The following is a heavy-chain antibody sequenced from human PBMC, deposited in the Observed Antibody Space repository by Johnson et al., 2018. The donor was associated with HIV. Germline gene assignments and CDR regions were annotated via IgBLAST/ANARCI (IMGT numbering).Heavy chain of an antibody. CDR1: GFTFSNYG. D-gene: IGHD3-10*01. J-gene: IGHJ3*02. CDR2: IRYDGTNK. V-gene: IGHV3-30*02. Sequence: QVQLVESGGGVVQPGGSLRLSCAASGFTFSNYGMHWVRQAPGKGLEWVAFIRYDGTNKYYADSVKGRFTISRDNSKNTVYLQMNSLRAEDTAVYYCARDGSGTPKAFDIWGQGTMVTVSS. CDR3: ARDGSGTPKAFDI.